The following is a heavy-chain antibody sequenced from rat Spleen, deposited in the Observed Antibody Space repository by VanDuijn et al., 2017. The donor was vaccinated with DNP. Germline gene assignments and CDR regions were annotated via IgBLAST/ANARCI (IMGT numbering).Heavy chain of an antibody. Sequence: EVKLVESGGGLVQPGRSLKLSCAASGFTFSNYGMAWVRQTPTKGLEWVASISTGGGNTYYRDSVKGRFTISRDDVKSTLYLQMDSLRSEDTATYYCARQDPFDYWGQGVMVTVSS. V-gene: IGHV5S14*01. CDR3: ARQDPFDY. J-gene: IGHJ2*01. CDR1: GFTFSNYG. CDR2: ISTGGGNT.